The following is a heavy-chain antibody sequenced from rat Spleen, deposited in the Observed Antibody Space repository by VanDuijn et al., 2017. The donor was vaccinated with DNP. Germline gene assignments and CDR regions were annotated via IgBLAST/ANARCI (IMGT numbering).Heavy chain of an antibody. CDR3: ARPDY. CDR2: IGSAAYAP. J-gene: IGHJ2*01. V-gene: IGHV5-25*01. CDR1: GFTFSAYY. Sequence: EVQLVESGGGLVQPGRSLKLSCAASGFTFSAYYMAWVRQAPAKGLEWVAYIGSAAYAPYYGDSVKGRFTVSRDNAKSTLYLQMDSLRSEDTATYYCARPDYWGQGVMVSVS.